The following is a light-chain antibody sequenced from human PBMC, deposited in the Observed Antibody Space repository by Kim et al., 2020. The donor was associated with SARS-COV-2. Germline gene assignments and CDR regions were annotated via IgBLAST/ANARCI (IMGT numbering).Light chain of an antibody. CDR3: QKYDSAPWT. CDR1: QAISKD. V-gene: IGKV1-27*01. J-gene: IGKJ1*01. Sequence: SVGDEVTITCRASQAISKDLAWYQQKPGKAPKVLIYAASSLQSGVPSRFRGSGSGTDFSLTISRLQPEDVATYYCQKYDSAPWTFGQGTKVDIK. CDR2: AAS.